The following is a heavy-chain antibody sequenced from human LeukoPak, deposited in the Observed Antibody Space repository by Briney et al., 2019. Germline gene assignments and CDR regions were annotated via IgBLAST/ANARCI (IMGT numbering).Heavy chain of an antibody. V-gene: IGHV6-1*01. Sequence: SQTLSLTCAISGDSVSSDSSAWNWIRQSPSRGLEWLGRTYYRSKWYSDYAVSVKSRITIKSDTSKNQFSLQVNSATPEDTAVYYCARADSIFLAAAFDYWGQGTLVTVSS. CDR2: TYYRSKWYS. CDR1: GDSVSSDSSA. J-gene: IGHJ4*02. CDR3: ARADSIFLAAAFDY. D-gene: IGHD6-13*01.